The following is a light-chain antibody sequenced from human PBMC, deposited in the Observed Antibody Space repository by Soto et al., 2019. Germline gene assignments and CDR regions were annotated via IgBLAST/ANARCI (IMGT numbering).Light chain of an antibody. J-gene: IGLJ3*02. CDR2: EVS. Sequence: QSALTQPPSASGSPGQSVTISCTGTSSDVGGYNYVSWYQQHPGKAPKLMIYEVSKRPSGVPDRFSGSKSGNTASLTVSGLQAEDEAAYYCSSYAGSNNWVFGGGTQLTVL. CDR1: SSDVGGYNY. CDR3: SSYAGSNNWV. V-gene: IGLV2-8*01.